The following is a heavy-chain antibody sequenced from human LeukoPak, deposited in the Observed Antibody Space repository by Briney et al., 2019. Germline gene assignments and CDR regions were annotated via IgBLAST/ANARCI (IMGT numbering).Heavy chain of an antibody. CDR3: ARSEMATIAADY. CDR2: MNPNSGNT. Sequence: ASVKVSCKASGYTFTSYDINWVRQATGQGLEWMGWMNPNSGNTGYAQKFQGRVTMTRNTSISTAYMELSSLRSEDTAVYYCARSEMATIAADYWGQGTLVTVSS. CDR1: GYTFTSYD. V-gene: IGHV1-8*01. D-gene: IGHD5-24*01. J-gene: IGHJ4*02.